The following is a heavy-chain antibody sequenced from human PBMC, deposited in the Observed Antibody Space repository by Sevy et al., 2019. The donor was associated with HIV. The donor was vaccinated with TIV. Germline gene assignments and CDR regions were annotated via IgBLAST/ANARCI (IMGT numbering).Heavy chain of an antibody. Sequence: GGSLRLSCAASGFTFSSYGMHWVRQAPGKGLEWVAFIRYDGSNKYSADSVKGRFTISRDNSKNTLYLQMNSLRAEDTAVYYCAKRYCSTTSCPPTNYGMDVWGQGTTVTVSS. V-gene: IGHV3-30*02. CDR2: IRYDGSNK. CDR1: GFTFSSYG. D-gene: IGHD2-2*01. J-gene: IGHJ6*02. CDR3: AKRYCSTTSCPPTNYGMDV.